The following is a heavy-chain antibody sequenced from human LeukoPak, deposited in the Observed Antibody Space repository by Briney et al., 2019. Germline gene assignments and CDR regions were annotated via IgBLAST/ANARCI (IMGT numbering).Heavy chain of an antibody. V-gene: IGHV4-59*08. D-gene: IGHD6-19*01. CDR2: IYYSGST. J-gene: IGHJ4*02. Sequence: SETLSLTCTVSGGSISSYYWSWIRQPPGKGLEWIGYIYYSGSTNYNPSLKSRVTTSVDTSKNQFSLKLSSVTAADTAVYYCARWKSSGWSLYYFDYWGQGTLVTVS. CDR1: GGSISSYY. CDR3: ARWKSSGWSLYYFDY.